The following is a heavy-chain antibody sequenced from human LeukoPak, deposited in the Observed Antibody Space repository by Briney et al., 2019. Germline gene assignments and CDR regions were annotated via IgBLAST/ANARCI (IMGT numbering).Heavy chain of an antibody. CDR1: GYTFTSYG. CDR3: ARGRSYYDFWSGYPSVNWFDP. CDR2: ISAYNGNT. D-gene: IGHD3-3*01. V-gene: IGHV1-18*01. J-gene: IGHJ5*02. Sequence: GASVKVSCKASGYTFTSYGISWVRQAPGQGLEWMGWISAYNGNTNYAQKLQGRVTMTTDTSTSTAYMKLRSLRSDDTAVYYCARGRSYYDFWSGYPSVNWFDPWGQGTLVTVSS.